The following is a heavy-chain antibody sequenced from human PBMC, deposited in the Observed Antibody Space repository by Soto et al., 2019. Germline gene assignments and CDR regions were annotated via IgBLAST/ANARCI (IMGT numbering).Heavy chain of an antibody. V-gene: IGHV3-15*07. CDR1: DFTFSNSW. CDR2: IKSKTDGGTT. Sequence: PGVSPGLSCAAPDFTFSNSWMNWVRQAPGKGLEWVGRIKSKTDGGTTDYAAPVKGRFTISRDDSKNTLYLQMNSLKTEDTAVYYCTTDTSSELWLENNDYWGQGTLVTVSS. J-gene: IGHJ4*02. CDR3: TTDTSSELWLENNDY. D-gene: IGHD5-18*01.